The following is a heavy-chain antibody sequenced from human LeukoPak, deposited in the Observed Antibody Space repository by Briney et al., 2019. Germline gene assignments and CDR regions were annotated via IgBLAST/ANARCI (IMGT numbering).Heavy chain of an antibody. J-gene: IGHJ5*02. CDR3: ARFPPTSWFDP. Sequence: SQPLSLPFPVSGGSISSGGYYWSWIRPHPGKGLEWIGYIYYSGSTYYNPSLKSRVTISVDTSKNKFSLKLSSVTAADTAVYYCARFPPTSWFDPWGQGTLVTVSS. CDR1: GGSISSGGYY. V-gene: IGHV4-31*03. CDR2: IYYSGST.